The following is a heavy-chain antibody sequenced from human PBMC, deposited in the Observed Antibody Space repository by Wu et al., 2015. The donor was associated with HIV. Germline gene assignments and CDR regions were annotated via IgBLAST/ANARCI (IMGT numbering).Heavy chain of an antibody. D-gene: IGHD4-17*01. J-gene: IGHJ6*02. CDR1: GYTFTGYY. Sequence: QVQLVQSGAEVKKPGASVKVSCKASGYTFTGYYMHWVRQAPGQGLEWMGWINPNSGGTNYAQKFQGRVTMTRDTSISTAYMELSRLRSDDTAVYYCARVQTTVTTLYCYYGMDVWGQGTTVTVSS. CDR3: ARVQTTVTTLYCYYGMDV. V-gene: IGHV1-2*02. CDR2: INPNSGGT.